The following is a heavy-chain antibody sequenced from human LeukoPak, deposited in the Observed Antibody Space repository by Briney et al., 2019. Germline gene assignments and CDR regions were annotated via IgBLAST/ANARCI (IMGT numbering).Heavy chain of an antibody. J-gene: IGHJ3*02. CDR2: ISSSSSYI. Sequence: GGTLRLSCAASGFTFSSYGMSWVRQAPGKGLEWVAAISSSSSYIYYADSVKGRFTISRDNAKNSLYLQMNSLRAEDTAVYYCARSAVAGNDAFDIWGQGTMVTVSS. CDR1: GFTFSSYG. V-gene: IGHV3-21*01. D-gene: IGHD6-19*01. CDR3: ARSAVAGNDAFDI.